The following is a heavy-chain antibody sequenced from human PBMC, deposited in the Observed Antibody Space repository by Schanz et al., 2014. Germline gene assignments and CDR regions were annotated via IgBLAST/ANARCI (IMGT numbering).Heavy chain of an antibody. CDR1: GFTFSKYG. CDR3: ARDGGRDGYNLAFDV. Sequence: QVQLVESGGGVVQPGRSLRLSCAASGFTFSKYGMHWVRQAPGKGLEWISSLYINAGSTRYADSVKGRFIISRDSSKNTLFLQMNSLRAEDTAVYFCARDGGRDGYNLAFDVWGQGTLVTVSS. J-gene: IGHJ3*01. V-gene: IGHV3-NL1*01. CDR2: LYINAGST. D-gene: IGHD5-12*01.